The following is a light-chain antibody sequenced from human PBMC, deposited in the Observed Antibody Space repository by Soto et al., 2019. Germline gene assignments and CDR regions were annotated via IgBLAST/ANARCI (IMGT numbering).Light chain of an antibody. Sequence: IQMTQSPATLSASVGDRVTITFRASQSISNWLAWYQQKPGKAPKLLIYAASSLQSGVPSRFSGSGSGTEFTLTISSLQPDDFASFYCQEYNSYTWTFGQGTNVDIK. CDR1: QSISNW. V-gene: IGKV1-5*01. CDR3: QEYNSYTWT. J-gene: IGKJ1*01. CDR2: AAS.